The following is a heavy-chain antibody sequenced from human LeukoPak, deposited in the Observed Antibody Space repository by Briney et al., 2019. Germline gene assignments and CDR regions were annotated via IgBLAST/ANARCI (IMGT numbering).Heavy chain of an antibody. J-gene: IGHJ6*02. D-gene: IGHD6-13*01. CDR2: IYYSGST. Sequence: MASETLSLTCTVSGGSISSSSYYWGWIRQPPGKGLEWIGSIYYSGSTYYNPSLKSRVTISVDTSKNQFSLKLSSVTAADTAVYYCARADSQQPVYYPYSSSGMDVWGQGTTVTVSS. CDR3: ARADSQQPVYYPYSSSGMDV. CDR1: GGSISSSSYY. V-gene: IGHV4-39*07.